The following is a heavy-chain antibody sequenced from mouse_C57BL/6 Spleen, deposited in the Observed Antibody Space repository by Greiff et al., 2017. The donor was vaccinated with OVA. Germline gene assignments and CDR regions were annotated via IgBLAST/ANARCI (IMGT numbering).Heavy chain of an antibody. J-gene: IGHJ2*01. CDR2: ISYSGST. V-gene: IGHV3-1*01. Sequence: EVQRVESGPGMVKPSQSLSLTCTVTGYSITSGYDWHWIRHFPGNKLEWMGYISYSGSTNYNPSLKSRISITHDTSKNHFFLKLNSVTTEDTATYYCARGGNWVPFYYWGQGTTLTVSS. D-gene: IGHD4-1*01. CDR3: ARGGNWVPFYY. CDR1: GYSITSGYD.